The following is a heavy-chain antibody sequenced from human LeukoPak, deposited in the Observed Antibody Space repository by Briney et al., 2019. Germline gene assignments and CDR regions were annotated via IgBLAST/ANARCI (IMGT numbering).Heavy chain of an antibody. Sequence: SETLSLTCAVYGGSFSGYYWSWIRQPPGKGLEWIGYIYYTGSTNYNPSLKSRVTISVDTSKHQFSLKLSSVTAADTAVYYCARDYGGGRNGYDYAFDYWGQGTLVTVSS. D-gene: IGHD5-12*01. CDR1: GGSFSGYY. V-gene: IGHV4-59*01. J-gene: IGHJ4*02. CDR3: ARDYGGGRNGYDYAFDY. CDR2: IYYTGST.